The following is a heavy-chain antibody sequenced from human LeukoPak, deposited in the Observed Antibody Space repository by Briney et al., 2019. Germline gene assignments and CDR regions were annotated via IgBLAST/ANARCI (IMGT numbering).Heavy chain of an antibody. J-gene: IGHJ6*02. Sequence: PSETLSLTCTVFGGSIVSSTNYWAWVRQPPGKGLERIGSIFYSGNTHYNPSLKSRVTMSVDTSKNEFSLKLTSVTAADTAVYYCTRHWSEFYNYGMGVWGHGTTVTVSS. CDR3: TRHWSEFYNYGMGV. CDR2: IFYSGNT. D-gene: IGHD3-3*01. V-gene: IGHV4-39*01. CDR1: GGSIVSSTNY.